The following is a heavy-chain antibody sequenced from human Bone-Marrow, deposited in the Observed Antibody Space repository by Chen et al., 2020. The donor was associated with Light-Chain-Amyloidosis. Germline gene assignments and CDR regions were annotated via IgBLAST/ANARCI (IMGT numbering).Heavy chain of an antibody. D-gene: IGHD5-12*01. V-gene: IGHV3-23*01. CDR3: AKGKIGYDSRSPTDV. Sequence: EVQLLESGGGLVQPGGSLRLSCAASGFTFSSYAMSWVRQAPGKGLEWVSALCGSGGSTDYADSVKGLFTLSRANSKNTLYLQMNSLRAEDPAVYYCAKGKIGYDSRSPTDVWGQGTTVTVSS. CDR2: LCGSGGST. J-gene: IGHJ6*02. CDR1: GFTFSSYA.